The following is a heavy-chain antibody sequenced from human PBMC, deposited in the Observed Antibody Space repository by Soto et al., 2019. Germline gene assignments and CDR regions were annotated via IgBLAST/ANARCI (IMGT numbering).Heavy chain of an antibody. V-gene: IGHV1-46*01. Sequence: GASVKVSCKASGYTFTSYYMHWVRQAPGQGLEWMGIINPSGGSTSYAQKFQSRVTMTRDTSTSTVYMELSSMRSEDTAVYYCARDRVVGATSEYYFDYWGQGTLVTVSS. CDR2: INPSGGST. CDR3: ARDRVVGATSEYYFDY. D-gene: IGHD1-26*01. J-gene: IGHJ4*02. CDR1: GYTFTSYY.